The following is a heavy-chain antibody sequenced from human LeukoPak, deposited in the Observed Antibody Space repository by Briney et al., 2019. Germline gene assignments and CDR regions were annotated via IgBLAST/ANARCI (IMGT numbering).Heavy chain of an antibody. CDR3: ARSGYSGYTSFDY. Sequence: GGSLRLSCAASGFTFSSYEMNWVRQDPGKGLEWVSYISSSGSTIYYADSVKGRFTISRDNAKNSLYLQMNSLRAEDTAVYYCARSGYSGYTSFDYWGQGTLVTVSS. D-gene: IGHD5-12*01. CDR2: ISSSGSTI. CDR1: GFTFSSYE. V-gene: IGHV3-48*03. J-gene: IGHJ4*02.